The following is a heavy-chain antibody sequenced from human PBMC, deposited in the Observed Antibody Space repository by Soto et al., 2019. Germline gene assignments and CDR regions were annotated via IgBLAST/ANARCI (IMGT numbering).Heavy chain of an antibody. J-gene: IGHJ4*02. CDR1: GGSISSYY. Sequence: SETLSLTCTVSGGSISSYYWSWIRQPPGKGLEWIGYIYYSGSTNYNPSLKSRVTISVDTSKNQFSLKLSSVTAADTAVYYCASGDCSSTSCYFDYWGQGTLVTVSS. CDR2: IYYSGST. V-gene: IGHV4-59*01. D-gene: IGHD2-2*01. CDR3: ASGDCSSTSCYFDY.